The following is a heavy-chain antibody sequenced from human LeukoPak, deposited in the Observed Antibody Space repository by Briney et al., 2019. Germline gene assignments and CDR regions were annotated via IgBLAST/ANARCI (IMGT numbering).Heavy chain of an antibody. CDR3: ARLPVPAARSDLPFDY. J-gene: IGHJ4*02. D-gene: IGHD2-2*01. Sequence: GESLKISCKGSGYSFTSYWIGWVRQMPGKCLEWMGIIYPGDSDTRYSPSFQGQVTISADKSISTAYLQGSSLNASDTAMYYCARLPVPAARSDLPFDYWGQGTLVTVSS. V-gene: IGHV5-51*01. CDR1: GYSFTSYW. CDR2: IYPGDSDT.